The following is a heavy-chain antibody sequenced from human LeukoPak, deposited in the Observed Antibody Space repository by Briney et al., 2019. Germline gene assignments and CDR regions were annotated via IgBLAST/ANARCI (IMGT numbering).Heavy chain of an antibody. Sequence: GGSLRLSCAASGFTVSSNYMSWVRQAPGKGLEWVSVIYSGGSTYYADSVKGRFTIPRDNSKNTLYLQMNSLRAEDTAVYYCARDNAGYSYGLDYWGQGTLVTVSS. D-gene: IGHD5-18*01. CDR1: GFTVSSNY. J-gene: IGHJ4*02. V-gene: IGHV3-53*01. CDR3: ARDNAGYSYGLDY. CDR2: IYSGGST.